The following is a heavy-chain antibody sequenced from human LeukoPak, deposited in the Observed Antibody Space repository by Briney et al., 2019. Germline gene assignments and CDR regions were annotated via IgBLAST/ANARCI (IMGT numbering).Heavy chain of an antibody. CDR3: ARDGSGFSPYWYFDL. CDR2: MNPGTGTT. CDR1: GFVFTGYY. J-gene: IGHJ2*01. Sequence: ASVKVSCKASGFVFTGYYMHWVRQAPGQGLEWMGWMNPGTGTTKYSQKFQGRVTISRDTSSTTAYMELNRLTSDDTAVYYCARDGSGFSPYWYFDLWGRGTLVTVSS. V-gene: IGHV1-2*02. D-gene: IGHD3-3*01.